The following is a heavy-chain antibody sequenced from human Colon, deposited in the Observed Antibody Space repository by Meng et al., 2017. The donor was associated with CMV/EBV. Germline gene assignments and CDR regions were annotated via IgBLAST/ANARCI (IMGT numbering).Heavy chain of an antibody. D-gene: IGHD3-3*01. J-gene: IGHJ4*02. CDR3: VKGVSVFGVVPDH. CDR1: GISFGNYA. V-gene: IGHV3-23*01. Sequence: GESLKISCGASGISFGNYAINWVRQAPGKGLEWVSTLSSGGTTAYYADPVKGRFTISRDNSRNTLYLQMNSLRADDTAIYYCVKGVSVFGVVPDHWGQGTLVTVSS. CDR2: LSSGGTTA.